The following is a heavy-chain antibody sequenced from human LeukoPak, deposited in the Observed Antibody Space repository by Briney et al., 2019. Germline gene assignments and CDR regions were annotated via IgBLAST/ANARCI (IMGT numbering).Heavy chain of an antibody. D-gene: IGHD4-17*01. CDR1: GFTFSGAA. J-gene: IGHJ4*02. Sequence: PGGSLRLSCAASGFTFSGAAVHWVRQASGKGPEWVGRIRSKAKSYATAYAASVKGSFIISRDDSKNTAYLQMDSLKTEDTAVYYCISRIFDGDHGSFDYWGQGTLVTVSS. CDR3: ISRIFDGDHGSFDY. CDR2: IRSKAKSYAT. V-gene: IGHV3-73*01.